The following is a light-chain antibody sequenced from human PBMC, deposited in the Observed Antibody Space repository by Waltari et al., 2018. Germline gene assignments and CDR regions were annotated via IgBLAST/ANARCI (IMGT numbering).Light chain of an antibody. J-gene: IGLJ2*01. CDR3: CSYAGRYTFDVV. V-gene: IGLV2-11*01. CDR2: DVT. Sequence: QSALTQPRSVSGSPGQSVTIPCTGTSSDVGDYNYVSWYQQHPDKAHKLMIYDVTKRPSGVPDRFSGSKSGNTASLTISGLQAEDEADYYCCSYAGRYTFDVVFGGGTKLTVL. CDR1: SSDVGDYNY.